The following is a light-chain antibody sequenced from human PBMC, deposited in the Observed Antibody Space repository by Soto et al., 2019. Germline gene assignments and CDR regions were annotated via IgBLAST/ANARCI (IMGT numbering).Light chain of an antibody. CDR1: QSVGDY. CDR2: GAS. V-gene: IGKV3-11*01. Sequence: EIVLTQSPGALSLSPGERATLSCWASQSVGDYLAWYQQKPGQAPRLLIYGASNRATGVTARFSGSGSGTEFTLTISSLLSEDFSVYYCQQRCSWPPALSFGGGTKVDIK. J-gene: IGKJ4*01. CDR3: QQRCSWPPALS.